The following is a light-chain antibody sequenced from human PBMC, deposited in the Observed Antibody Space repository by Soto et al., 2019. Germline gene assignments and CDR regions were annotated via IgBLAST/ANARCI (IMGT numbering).Light chain of an antibody. CDR1: QSVCSRC. CDR3: QHYGTTPWT. CDR2: GAS. J-gene: IGKJ1*01. Sequence: EIVLTQSPGTLSLSPGERVTLSCRASQSVCSRCLAWYQQKPGQSPRLLIYGASSRATGIPDRFSGSGSGTDFTLTISRLGPEDFAVYYCQHYGTTPWTFGQGTKVGIK. V-gene: IGKV3-20*01.